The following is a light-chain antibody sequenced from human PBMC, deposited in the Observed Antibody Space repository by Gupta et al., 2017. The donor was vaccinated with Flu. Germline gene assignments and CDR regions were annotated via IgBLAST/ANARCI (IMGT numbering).Light chain of an antibody. J-gene: IGKJ4*01. CDR2: DAS. V-gene: IGKV1-33*01. Sequence: IQMTQSPSSLSASIGDRVTIACQASQDIDKSLNWYQQKPGEAPKLLIYDASALETGVPSRFSGGGSGTDFTLTISSLQPDDIATYYCQQLEEFITFGGGTKVEIK. CDR3: QQLEEFIT. CDR1: QDIDKS.